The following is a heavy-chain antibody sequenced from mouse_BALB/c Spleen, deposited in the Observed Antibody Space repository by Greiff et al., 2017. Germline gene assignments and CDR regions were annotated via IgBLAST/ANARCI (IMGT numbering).Heavy chain of an antibody. Sequence: QVQLQQSGAELARPGASVKLSCKASGYTFTSYWMQWVKQRPGQGLEWIGAIYPGDGDTRYTQKFKGKATLTADKSSSTAYMQLSSLASEDSAVYYCARALYDGFAMDYWGQGTSVTVSS. D-gene: IGHD2-3*01. J-gene: IGHJ4*01. CDR2: IYPGDGDT. CDR1: GYTFTSYW. CDR3: ARALYDGFAMDY. V-gene: IGHV1-87*01.